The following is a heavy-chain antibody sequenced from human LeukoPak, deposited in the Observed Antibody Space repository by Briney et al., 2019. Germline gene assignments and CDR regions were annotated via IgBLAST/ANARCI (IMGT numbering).Heavy chain of an antibody. CDR3: ARMAGRTVDH. Sequence: PSETLSLTCAVSGASISTVGYSWSWLRQPPGRGLEWIGYILPTGSTSYNPSLKSRLTISLDRSNNQFSLRLNSVTAADTAVYYCARMAGRTVDHWGQGTLVTVSS. CDR1: GASISTVGYS. V-gene: IGHV4-30-2*01. CDR2: ILPTGST. J-gene: IGHJ4*02. D-gene: IGHD1-1*01.